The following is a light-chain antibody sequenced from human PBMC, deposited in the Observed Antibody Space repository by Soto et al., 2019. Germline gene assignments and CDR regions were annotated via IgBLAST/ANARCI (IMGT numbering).Light chain of an antibody. CDR2: GAS. Sequence: IVLTHSPGILSLSPWERATLSCRASQSVSNDFLAWYQQKPGQAPRLLIYGASTRATDVPDRFSGSGSGADFTLSISRLEPEDFAVYYCQQYNNWPQKFGQGTKVDIK. V-gene: IGKV3-20*01. CDR1: QSVSNDF. CDR3: QQYNNWPQK. J-gene: IGKJ1*01.